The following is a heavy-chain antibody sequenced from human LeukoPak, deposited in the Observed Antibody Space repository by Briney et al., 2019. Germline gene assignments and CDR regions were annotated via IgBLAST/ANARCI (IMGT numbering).Heavy chain of an antibody. J-gene: IGHJ5*02. CDR1: GFTFSSYA. CDR2: ISGSGGST. Sequence: GGSLRLFCAASGFTFSSYAMSWVRQAPGKGLEWVSAISGSGGSTYYADSVKGRFTISRDNSKNTLYLQMNSLRAEDTAVYYCAKESARLRGVIMQNWFDPWGQGTLVTVSS. V-gene: IGHV3-23*01. CDR3: AKESARLRGVIMQNWFDP. D-gene: IGHD3-10*01.